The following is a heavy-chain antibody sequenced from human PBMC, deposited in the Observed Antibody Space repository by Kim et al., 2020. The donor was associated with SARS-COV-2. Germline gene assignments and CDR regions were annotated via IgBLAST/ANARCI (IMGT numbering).Heavy chain of an antibody. CDR1: GFSFDDAA. CDR3: AKGAGTHWGFFEN. D-gene: IGHD1-1*01. Sequence: GGSLRLSCAASGFSFDDAAMHWVRQTPQKGLEWVAGISWNSVGVGYAEPVKGRFAISRDNDNKSVFLQMNNLRGDDTAFYYCAKGAGTHWGFFENWGQGILVTVSS. V-gene: IGHV3-9*01. J-gene: IGHJ4*02. CDR2: ISWNSVGV.